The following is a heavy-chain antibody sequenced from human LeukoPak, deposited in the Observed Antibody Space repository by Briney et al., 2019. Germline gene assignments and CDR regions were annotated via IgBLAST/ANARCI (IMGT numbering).Heavy chain of an antibody. CDR3: AKDHWPAASSGWFDP. CDR2: ISGSGGST. V-gene: IGHV3-23*01. Sequence: RGSLRLSCAASGFTFSSYAMSWVRQAPGKGLEWVSAISGSGGSTYYADSVKGRFTISRDNSKNTLYLQMNSLRAEDTAVYYCAKDHWPAASSGWFDPWGQGTLVTVSS. J-gene: IGHJ5*02. CDR1: GFTFSSYA. D-gene: IGHD2-2*01.